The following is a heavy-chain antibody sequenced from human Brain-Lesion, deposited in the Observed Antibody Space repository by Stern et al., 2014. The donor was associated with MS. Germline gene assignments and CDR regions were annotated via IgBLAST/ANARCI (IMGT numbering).Heavy chain of an antibody. Sequence: QVQLQESGPGLVKPSGTLSLTCAVSGGSISSSNWWSWVRQSPGKGLEWIGESDHSGSTIYNPSLKSGVPVPVDKPKTPFPLTLRSVTAADTAVYFCARFPASRPHVFDSWGQGTLVTVSS. V-gene: IGHV4-4*02. J-gene: IGHJ4*02. CDR2: SDHSGST. CDR3: ARFPASRPHVFDS. CDR1: GGSISSSNW. D-gene: IGHD6-13*01.